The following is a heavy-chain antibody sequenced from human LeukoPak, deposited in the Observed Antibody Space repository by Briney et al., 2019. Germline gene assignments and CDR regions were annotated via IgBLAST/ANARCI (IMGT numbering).Heavy chain of an antibody. V-gene: IGHV3-9*01. Sequence: GGSLRLSCAASGFTFDDYAMHWVRQAPGKGLEWVSGISWNSGSIGYADSVKGRFTISRDNAKNSLYLQMNSLRAEDTALYYCAKDGTMVRGIDYFDYWGQGTLVTVSS. CDR3: AKDGTMVRGIDYFDY. CDR2: ISWNSGSI. CDR1: GFTFDDYA. J-gene: IGHJ4*02. D-gene: IGHD3-10*01.